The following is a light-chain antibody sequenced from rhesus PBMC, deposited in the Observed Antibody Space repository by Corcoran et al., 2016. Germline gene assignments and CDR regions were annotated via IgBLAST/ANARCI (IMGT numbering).Light chain of an antibody. CDR3: MQSTKNPFT. CDR2: KVT. J-gene: IGKJ3*01. Sequence: DIVMTQTPLSLPVTPGEPASISCRSSQSLLHSNGNTYLDWNLQKAGQSPRLLIYKVTNRESGGPDRVSGSGSGTDFTLKISRVGPEDVGVYYCMQSTKNPFTFGPGTKLDI. CDR1: QSLLHSNGNTY. V-gene: IGKV2S2*01.